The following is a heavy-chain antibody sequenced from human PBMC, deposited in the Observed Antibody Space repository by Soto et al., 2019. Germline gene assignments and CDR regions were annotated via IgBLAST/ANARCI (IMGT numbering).Heavy chain of an antibody. Sequence: GSLRLSCAASGFTFSSYSMNWVRQAPGKGLEWVSSISSSSSYIYYADSVKGRFTISRGNAKNSLYLQMNSLRAEDTAVYYCARGFHYYYDSSGYFDAFDIWGQGTMVTVSS. CDR1: GFTFSSYS. D-gene: IGHD3-22*01. J-gene: IGHJ3*02. V-gene: IGHV3-21*01. CDR2: ISSSSSYI. CDR3: ARGFHYYYDSSGYFDAFDI.